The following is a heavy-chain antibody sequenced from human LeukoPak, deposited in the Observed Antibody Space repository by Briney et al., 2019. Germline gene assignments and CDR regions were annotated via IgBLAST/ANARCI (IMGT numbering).Heavy chain of an antibody. J-gene: IGHJ4*02. D-gene: IGHD3-3*01. V-gene: IGHV1-2*02. CDR3: ARGSSIFGVVIIVY. Sequence: ASVKVSCKASGYTFTGYYMHWVRQAPGQGLEWMGWINPNSGGTNYAQKFQGRVTTTRDTSISTAYMELSRLRSDDTAVYYCARGSSIFGVVIIVYWGQGTLVTVSS. CDR2: INPNSGGT. CDR1: GYTFTGYY.